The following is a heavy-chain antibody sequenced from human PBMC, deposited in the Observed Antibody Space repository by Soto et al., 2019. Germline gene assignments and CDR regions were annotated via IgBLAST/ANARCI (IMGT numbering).Heavy chain of an antibody. Sequence: SETLSLTCPLSGCSISTYYWSWIRQPPGGTLEWIGYIYASGATTYNPSLESRVTMSVDMPNNEFSLELTSLTAADTAVYYCARSHSFDGSIYHYYFDFWGQGTLVTVSS. CDR1: GCSISTYY. V-gene: IGHV4-59*01. CDR3: ARSHSFDGSIYHYYFDF. CDR2: IYASGAT. J-gene: IGHJ4*02. D-gene: IGHD3-10*01.